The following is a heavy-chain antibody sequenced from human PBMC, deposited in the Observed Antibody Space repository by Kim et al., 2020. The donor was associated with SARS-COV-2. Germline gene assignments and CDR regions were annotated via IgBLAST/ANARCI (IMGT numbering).Heavy chain of an antibody. CDR2: ISSSSSTI. D-gene: IGHD2-21*01. J-gene: IGHJ6*02. Sequence: GGSLRLSCAASGFTFSSYSMNWVRQAPGKGLEWFSYISSSSSTIYYADSVKGRFTISRDNAKNSLYLQMNSLRDEDTAVYYCARDRDIVVVIAIFSDIDHAYDMDVWGQGTTVTVSS. V-gene: IGHV3-48*02. CDR3: ARDRDIVVVIAIFSDIDHAYDMDV. CDR1: GFTFSSYS.